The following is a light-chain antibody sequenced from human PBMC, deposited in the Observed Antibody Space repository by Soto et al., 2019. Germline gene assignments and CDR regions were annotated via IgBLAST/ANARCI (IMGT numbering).Light chain of an antibody. J-gene: IGKJ3*01. CDR3: QHYGSSPLFT. CDR2: GAS. Sequence: VVLTQSPGTLSLSPGERATLSCRASQSIGSNTLAWYQQKPGQAPRLLIFGASDRATGIPDRFGGSGSGTDFTLTLSRLEPEDSAVYYCQHYGSSPLFTFGPGTRVDI. V-gene: IGKV3-20*01. CDR1: QSIGSNT.